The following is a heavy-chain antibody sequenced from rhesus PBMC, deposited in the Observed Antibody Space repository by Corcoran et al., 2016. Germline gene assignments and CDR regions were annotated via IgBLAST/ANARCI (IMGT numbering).Heavy chain of an antibody. J-gene: IGHJ4*01. V-gene: IGHV2-174*01. CDR2: IYWDDDK. CDR3: ARRGFSGRRNSFDY. CDR1: GFSLPTSGMG. Sequence: QVTLKESGPALVKPTQTLTLTCTFSGFSLPTSGMGVGWLRQPPGKALEWLALIYWDDDKRYSTSLKSRLTISKDTSKNQVVLTMTNMDPVDAATYYCARRGFSGRRNSFDYWGQGVLVTVSS. D-gene: IGHD6-25*01.